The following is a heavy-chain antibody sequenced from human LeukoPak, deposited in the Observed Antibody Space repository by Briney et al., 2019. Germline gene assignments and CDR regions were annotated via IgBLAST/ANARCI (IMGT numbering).Heavy chain of an antibody. J-gene: IGHJ4*02. Sequence: GASVKVSCKASGGTFSSYAISWVRQAPGQGLEWMGGIIPIFGTANYAQKFQGRVTITADESTSTAYMELSSLRSEDTAVYYCARGGYDQETFDYWGQGTLVTVSS. CDR3: ARGGYDQETFDY. CDR1: GGTFSSYA. V-gene: IGHV1-69*13. CDR2: IIPIFGTA. D-gene: IGHD5-12*01.